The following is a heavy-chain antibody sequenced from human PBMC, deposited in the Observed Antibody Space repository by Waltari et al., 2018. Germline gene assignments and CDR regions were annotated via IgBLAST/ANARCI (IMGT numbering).Heavy chain of an antibody. CDR3: ARGGTYYDILTGYYKTYYFDY. D-gene: IGHD3-9*01. CDR1: GYTFTSYD. V-gene: IGHV1-8*01. CDR2: MRPNSGNT. Sequence: QVQLVQSGAEVKKPGASVKVSCKASGYTFTSYDINWVRQATGQGLEWMGWMRPNSGNTSYAQKFKGRGTMTRNTARSTAYMELSSLRSEYTAVYYCARGGTYYDILTGYYKTYYFDYWGQGTLVTVSS. J-gene: IGHJ4*02.